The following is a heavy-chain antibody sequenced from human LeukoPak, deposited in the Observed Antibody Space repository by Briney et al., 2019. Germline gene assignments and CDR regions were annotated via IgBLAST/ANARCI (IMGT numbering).Heavy chain of an antibody. V-gene: IGHV4-4*09. J-gene: IGHJ6*03. CDR1: GGSISSYY. CDR2: IYTSGST. Sequence: ASETLSLTCTVSGGSISSYYWSWIRQPPGKGLEWIGYIYTSGSTNYNPSLKSRVTISVDTSKNQFSLKLSSVTAADTAVYYCARVVVVPAAILYYYYYYMDVWGKGTTVTVSS. D-gene: IGHD2-2*02. CDR3: ARVVVVPAAILYYYYYYMDV.